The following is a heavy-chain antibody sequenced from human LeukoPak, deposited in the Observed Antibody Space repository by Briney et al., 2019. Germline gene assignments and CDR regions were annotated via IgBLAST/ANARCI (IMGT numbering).Heavy chain of an antibody. V-gene: IGHV5-51*01. J-gene: IGHJ4*02. CDR1: GYSFTSYW. CDR2: IYPGDSDT. D-gene: IGHD5-18*01. Sequence: GESLKISCKGSGYSFTSYWIGWVRQMPGKGLEWIGIIYPGDSDTRYSPSFQGQVTISADKSISTAYLQWGSLKASDTAIYYCARHSGYSYGPFDYWGQGTLVTVSS. CDR3: ARHSGYSYGPFDY.